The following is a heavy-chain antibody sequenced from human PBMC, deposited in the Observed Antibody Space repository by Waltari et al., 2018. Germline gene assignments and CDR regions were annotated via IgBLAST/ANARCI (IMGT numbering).Heavy chain of an antibody. CDR2: INPNSGDT. J-gene: IGHJ4*02. D-gene: IGHD2-21*01. V-gene: IGHV1-2*02. CDR1: GFTFTGHF. Sequence: QVQLVQSGAEVRKPGASVKVSCKASGFTFTGHFMHWVRQAPGQGLEWMGRINPNSGDTTYAGKCQGRVTMTMDSSITTAYLEWSRLRSDDTAVYFCVRWGPIVEVVHPDPYYFDFWGQGSLVTVSS. CDR3: VRWGPIVEVVHPDPYYFDF.